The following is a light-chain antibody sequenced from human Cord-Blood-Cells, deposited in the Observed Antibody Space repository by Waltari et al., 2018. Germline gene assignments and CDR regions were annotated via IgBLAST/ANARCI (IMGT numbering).Light chain of an antibody. V-gene: IGLV3-1*01. Sequence: SYELTQPPSVSVSPGQTARITCSGEKLGDKYACWYQQKPGQSPVLVSYQDSKRPSGIPERFSCSNSGNTATLTISGTQAMDEADYYCQAWDSSTVVFGGGTKLTVL. J-gene: IGLJ2*01. CDR1: KLGDKY. CDR2: QDS. CDR3: QAWDSSTVV.